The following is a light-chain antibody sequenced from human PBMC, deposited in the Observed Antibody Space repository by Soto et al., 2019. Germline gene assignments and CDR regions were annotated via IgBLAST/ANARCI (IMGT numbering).Light chain of an antibody. CDR1: QSVSSN. J-gene: IGKJ1*01. CDR2: AAS. Sequence: EIVMTQSPATLSVSPGERATLSCRASQSVSSNLAWYQRKPGQAPRVLIYAASTRATGIPDRFSGSGSGTEFTLTISSLHSEDFGVYYCQQYDNWWTFGQGTKVDIK. CDR3: QQYDNWWT. V-gene: IGKV3-15*01.